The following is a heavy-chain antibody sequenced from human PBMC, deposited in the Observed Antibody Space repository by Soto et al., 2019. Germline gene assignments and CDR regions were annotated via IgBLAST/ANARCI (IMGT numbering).Heavy chain of an antibody. CDR3: ARQTPGSNFWSGYYPSYWFDP. V-gene: IGHV5-51*01. J-gene: IGHJ5*02. Sequence: GESLKISCQGSGYSFTSYWIGWVRQMPGKGLEWMGIIYPGDSDTRYSPSFQGQVTISADQSISTAYLQWSSLKASDTAMYYCARQTPGSNFWSGYYPSYWFDPWGQGTLVTVSS. CDR2: IYPGDSDT. CDR1: GYSFTSYW. D-gene: IGHD3-3*01.